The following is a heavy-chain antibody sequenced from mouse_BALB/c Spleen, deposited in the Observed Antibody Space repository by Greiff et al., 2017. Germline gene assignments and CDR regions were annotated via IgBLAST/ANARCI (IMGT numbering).Heavy chain of an antibody. Sequence: EVKLMESGGGLVKPGGSLKLSCAASGFTFSDYYMYWVRQTPEKRLEWVATISDGGSYTYYPDSVKGRFTISRDNAKNNLYLQMSSLKSEDTAMYYCAREGTARATSLDYWGQGTTLTVSS. CDR3: AREGTARATSLDY. CDR1: GFTFSDYY. J-gene: IGHJ2*01. CDR2: ISDGGSYT. D-gene: IGHD3-2*01. V-gene: IGHV5-4*02.